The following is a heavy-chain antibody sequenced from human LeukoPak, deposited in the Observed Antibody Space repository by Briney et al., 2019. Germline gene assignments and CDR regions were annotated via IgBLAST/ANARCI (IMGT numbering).Heavy chain of an antibody. V-gene: IGHV4-4*09. CDR2: IYTSGST. D-gene: IGHD2-2*02. CDR3: ARQMGGIVVVPAAIKGYRGAFDI. CDR1: GGSISSYY. Sequence: SETLSLTCTVSGGSISSYYWSWIRQPPGKGLEWIGYIYTSGSTNYNPSLKSRVTIPVDTSKNQFSLKLSSVTAADTAVYYCARQMGGIVVVPAAIKGYRGAFDIWGQGTMVTVSS. J-gene: IGHJ3*02.